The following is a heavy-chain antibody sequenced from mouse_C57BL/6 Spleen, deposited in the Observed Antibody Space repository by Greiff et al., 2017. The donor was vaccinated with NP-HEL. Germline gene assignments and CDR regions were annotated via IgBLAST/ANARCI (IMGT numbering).Heavy chain of an antibody. CDR3: ARGGNYTYAMDY. J-gene: IGHJ4*01. D-gene: IGHD2-1*01. Sequence: EVKLMESGGGLVKPGGSLKLSCAASGFTFSDYGMHWVRQAPEKGLEWVAYISSGSSTIYYADTVKGRFTISRDNAKNTLFLQMTSLRSVDTAMYYCARGGNYTYAMDYWGQGTSVTVSS. CDR1: GFTFSDYG. CDR2: ISSGSSTI. V-gene: IGHV5-17*01.